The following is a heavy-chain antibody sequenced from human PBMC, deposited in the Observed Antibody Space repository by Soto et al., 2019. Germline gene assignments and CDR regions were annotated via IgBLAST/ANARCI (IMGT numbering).Heavy chain of an antibody. CDR1: GFTFSSYA. CDR2: ISGSGGST. J-gene: IGHJ4*02. CDR3: AFPDDSSGFDY. Sequence: GSLRLSCAASGFTFSSYAMNWVRQSPEKGLEWVSSISGSGGSTYYTDSVKGRFTISRDNSKNTLYLQMNSLRAGDTAVYYCAFPDDSSGFDYWGQGTLVTVSS. D-gene: IGHD3-22*01. V-gene: IGHV3-23*01.